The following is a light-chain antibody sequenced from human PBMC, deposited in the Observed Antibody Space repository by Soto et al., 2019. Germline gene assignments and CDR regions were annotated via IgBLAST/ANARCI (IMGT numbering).Light chain of an antibody. V-gene: IGKV1-39*01. J-gene: IGKJ4*01. CDR2: GAS. CDR3: QQSFSNYLT. CDR1: QSITIY. Sequence: DIQMTQSPSSLSASVGDRVTITCRASQSITIYLNWYQQQPGKAPRLLIYGASTLQTGVPSRFSGSGSMTDFTLTITGLQTEDSASYFCQQSFSNYLTFGGGTRVEVK.